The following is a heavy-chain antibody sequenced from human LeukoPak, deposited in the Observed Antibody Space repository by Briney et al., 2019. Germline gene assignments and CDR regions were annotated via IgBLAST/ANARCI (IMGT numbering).Heavy chain of an antibody. CDR1: GFTFDDYA. CDR2: ISWNSGSI. J-gene: IGHJ4*02. V-gene: IGHV3-9*01. D-gene: IGHD1-26*01. CDR3: AKGLVGATTAD. Sequence: PGRSLRLSCAASGFTFDDYAMHWVRQAPGKGLEWVSGISWNSGSIGYADSVKGRFTISRDNAKNSLYLQMNSLSAEDTALYYCAKGLVGATTADWGQGTLVTVSS.